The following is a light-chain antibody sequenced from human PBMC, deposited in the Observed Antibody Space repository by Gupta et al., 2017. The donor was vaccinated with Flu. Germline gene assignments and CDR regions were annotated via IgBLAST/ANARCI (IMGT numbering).Light chain of an antibody. CDR3: QQDGSLPRT. Sequence: GTLSLSPGERATLSCRASQSVSSSQLAWYHQKPGQAPRLLIYGASNRATGIPDRFSGSGSGTHFTLTISGLAPEDFAVYYCQQDGSLPRTFGQGTKGEIK. V-gene: IGKV3-20*01. J-gene: IGKJ1*01. CDR1: QSVSSSQ. CDR2: GAS.